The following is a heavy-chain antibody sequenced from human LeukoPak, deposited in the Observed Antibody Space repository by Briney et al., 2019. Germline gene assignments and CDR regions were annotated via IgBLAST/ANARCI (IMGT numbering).Heavy chain of an antibody. V-gene: IGHV3-15*01. J-gene: IGHJ3*02. CDR3: TTGIAVAGPAAFDI. CDR2: IKSKTDGGTT. Sequence: GGSLRLSCAASGLTFSNAWMSWVRQAPGKGLEWVGRIKSKTDGGTTDYAAPVKGRFTISRDDSKNTLYLQMNSLKTEDTAVYYCTTGIAVAGPAAFDIWGQGTMVTVSS. D-gene: IGHD6-19*01. CDR1: GLTFSNAW.